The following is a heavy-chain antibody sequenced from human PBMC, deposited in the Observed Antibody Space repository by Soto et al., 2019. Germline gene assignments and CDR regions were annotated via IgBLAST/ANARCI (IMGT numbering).Heavy chain of an antibody. CDR1: GFTFSDYY. CDR2: ISSSGSTI. D-gene: IGHD2-2*01. J-gene: IGHJ5*02. V-gene: IGHV3-11*01. CDR3: ARPQLGVHDNWFEP. Sequence: GGSLRLSCAASGFTFSDYYMSWIRQAPGKGLEWVSYISSSGSTIYYADSVKGRFTISRDNAKNSLYLQMNSLRAEDTAVYYCARPQLGVHDNWFEPWGQGTLVTVSS.